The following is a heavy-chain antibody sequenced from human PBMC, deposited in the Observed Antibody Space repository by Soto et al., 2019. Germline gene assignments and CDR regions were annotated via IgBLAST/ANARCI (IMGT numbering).Heavy chain of an antibody. Sequence: SETLSLTCTVSGGSISSYYWSWIRQPPGKGLEWIGYIYYSGSTNYNPSLKSRVTISVDTSKNQFSLKLSSVTAADTAVYYCARGPGIAVAGRAYYYGMDVWGQGPRSPSP. D-gene: IGHD6-19*01. CDR3: ARGPGIAVAGRAYYYGMDV. J-gene: IGHJ6*02. CDR2: IYYSGST. V-gene: IGHV4-59*01. CDR1: GGSISSYY.